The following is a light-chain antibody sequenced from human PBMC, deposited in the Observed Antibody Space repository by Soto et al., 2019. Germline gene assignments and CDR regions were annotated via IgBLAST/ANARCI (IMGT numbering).Light chain of an antibody. V-gene: IGKV3-20*01. CDR1: QSVSSTY. J-gene: IGKJ2*01. CDR3: QQYGSSSYT. Sequence: EIVLTQSPGTLALSPGERATLSCSASQSVSSTYLAWYQQNPGQAPRLLIYGASSRATGIPDRFSGSVAGKDFNSTSSRLEPEDVAVYFCQQYGSSSYTFGQGTKLEI. CDR2: GAS.